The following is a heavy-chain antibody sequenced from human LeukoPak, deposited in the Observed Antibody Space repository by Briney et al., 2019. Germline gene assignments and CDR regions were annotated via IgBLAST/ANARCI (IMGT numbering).Heavy chain of an antibody. V-gene: IGHV4-38-2*01. J-gene: IGHJ5*02. CDR3: ARQELLLPPSWFDP. CDR1: GYSISSGYY. Sequence: SETLSLTCDVSGYSISSGYYWGWIRQSPGKGLEWIGSIYHGGSTYYNPSLESRVTLSVDTSKNQFSLKLSSVTAADTAIYYCARQELLLPPSWFDPWGQGTLVTVSS. CDR2: IYHGGST. D-gene: IGHD3-22*01.